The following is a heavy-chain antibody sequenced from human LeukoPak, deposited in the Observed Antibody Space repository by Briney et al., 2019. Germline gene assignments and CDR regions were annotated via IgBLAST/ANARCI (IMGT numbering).Heavy chain of an antibody. CDR2: IRFTGSYI. CDR1: GFTFSHYS. J-gene: IGHJ4*02. Sequence: PGGSLRLSCVASGFTFSHYSMNWVRQAPGKGLEWVSSIRFTGSYIYYADSVKGRFTISRDNSKNTLYLQMNSLRDEDTAVYYCAKSSYYDSSGYYREYYFDFWGQGTLVTVSS. V-gene: IGHV3-21*04. D-gene: IGHD3-22*01. CDR3: AKSSYYDSSGYYREYYFDF.